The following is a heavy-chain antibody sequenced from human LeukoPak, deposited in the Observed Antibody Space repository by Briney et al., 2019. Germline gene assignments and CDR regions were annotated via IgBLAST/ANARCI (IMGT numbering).Heavy chain of an antibody. J-gene: IGHJ4*02. CDR1: GGSFSGYY. CDR3: ARSFCSSTSCYTDFDY. D-gene: IGHD2-2*02. CDR2: INHSGST. Sequence: PSETLSLTCAVYGGSFSGYYWSWIRQPPGKGLEWIGEINHSGSTNYNPSLKSRVTISVDTSKNQFSLKLSSVTAADTAVYYCARSFCSSTSCYTDFDYWGQGTLVTVSS. V-gene: IGHV4-34*01.